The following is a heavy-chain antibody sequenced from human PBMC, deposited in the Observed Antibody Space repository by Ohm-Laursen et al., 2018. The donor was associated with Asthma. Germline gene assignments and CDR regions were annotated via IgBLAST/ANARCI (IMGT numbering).Heavy chain of an antibody. V-gene: IGHV4-31*03. D-gene: IGHD4-23*01. CDR2: IHNSGST. CDR3: AACYGGKDFFDY. Sequence: TLSLTCTVSGASINSGGYYWSWIRQYPGKGLEWVGFIHNSGSTSYNASLQSRVAISVDTSMNHFSLRLSSVTAAGTAVYYCAACYGGKDFFDYWGQGTLVTVSS. J-gene: IGHJ4*02. CDR1: GASINSGGYY.